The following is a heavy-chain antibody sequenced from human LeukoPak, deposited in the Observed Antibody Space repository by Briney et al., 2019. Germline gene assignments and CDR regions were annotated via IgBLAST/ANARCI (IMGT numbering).Heavy chain of an antibody. CDR1: GFTLDDYG. CDR3: ARAANTYRYPTGF. Sequence: GGSLRLSCIASGFTLDDYGMSWVRQVPGEGLEWVSGVNWNGGSSGYAESVKGRFTVFRDNAKNSLYLQMNSLSAEDTAFYYCARAANTYRYPTGFWGQGTLVTVSS. CDR2: VNWNGGSS. D-gene: IGHD6-19*01. V-gene: IGHV3-20*04. J-gene: IGHJ4*02.